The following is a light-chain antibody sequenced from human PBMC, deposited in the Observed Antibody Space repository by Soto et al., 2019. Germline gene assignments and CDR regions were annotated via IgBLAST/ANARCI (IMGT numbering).Light chain of an antibody. CDR3: QQRSNWPPLI. J-gene: IGKJ4*01. CDR2: DAS. V-gene: IGKV3-11*01. Sequence: EMVLTQSPATLSLSPGERATLSCRASQSVSSYLAWYQQKPGQAPRLLIYDASNRATGIPARFSGSGSGTDFTLTISSLEPEDFAIYYCQQRSNWPPLIFGGGTKVEIK. CDR1: QSVSSY.